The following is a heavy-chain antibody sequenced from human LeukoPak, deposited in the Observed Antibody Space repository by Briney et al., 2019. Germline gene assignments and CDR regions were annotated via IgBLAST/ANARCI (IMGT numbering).Heavy chain of an antibody. Sequence: GSLRLSCAASGFTFSSYGMHWVRQAPGKGLEWVAFIRYDGSNKYYADSVKGRFTISRDNSKNTLYLQMNSLRAEDTAVYYCARSGGSARWDYYGMDVWGQGTTVTVSS. CDR3: ARSGGSARWDYYGMDV. CDR1: GFTFSSYG. J-gene: IGHJ6*02. CDR2: IRYDGSNK. V-gene: IGHV3-30*02. D-gene: IGHD2-15*01.